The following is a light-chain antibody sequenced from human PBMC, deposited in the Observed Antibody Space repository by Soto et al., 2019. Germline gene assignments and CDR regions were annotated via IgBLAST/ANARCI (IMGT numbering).Light chain of an antibody. J-gene: IGLJ1*01. CDR3: NSYTISSPPNYV. CDR2: DVS. V-gene: IGLV2-14*03. Sequence: QSALTQPASVYGSPGQWITISCTGTSSDVGGFNSVSWYQHHPGKAPKLMIYDVSNRPSGVSNRFSGSKSGNTASLTISGLQAEDEADYYCNSYTISSPPNYVFGTGTKVTVL. CDR1: SSDVGGFNS.